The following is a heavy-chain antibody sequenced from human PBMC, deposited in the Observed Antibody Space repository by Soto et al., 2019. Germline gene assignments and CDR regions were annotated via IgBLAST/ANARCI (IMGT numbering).Heavy chain of an antibody. CDR3: ARTSMIYGMDV. J-gene: IGHJ6*02. CDR1: GGSFSSYS. D-gene: IGHD3-16*01. CDR2: IYTSGST. Sequence: QVQLQESGPGLVKPSETLSLTCTVSGGSFSSYSWSWFRQPAGKGLEWIGRIYTSGSTNYNPSLKSSVTMSVDTSKNQFSLKLSSVTAADTAVYYCARTSMIYGMDVWGQGTTVTVSS. V-gene: IGHV4-4*07.